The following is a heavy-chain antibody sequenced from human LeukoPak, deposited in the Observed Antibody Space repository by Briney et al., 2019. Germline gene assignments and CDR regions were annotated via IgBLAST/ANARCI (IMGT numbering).Heavy chain of an antibody. CDR2: ISSSSNSI. Sequence: GGSLRLSCAASGFTFSYYTMDWVRQAPGKGLEWVSSISSSSNSIYYADSVKGRFTLSRDNAKNSLSLQMNSQRAEDTAVYYCARNAGAINSWGQGTLVTVSS. CDR1: GFTFSYYT. CDR3: ARNAGAINS. J-gene: IGHJ4*02. D-gene: IGHD1-26*01. V-gene: IGHV3-21*01.